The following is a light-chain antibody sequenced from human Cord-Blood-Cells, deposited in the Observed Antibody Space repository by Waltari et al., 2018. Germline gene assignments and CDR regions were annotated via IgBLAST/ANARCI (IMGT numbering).Light chain of an antibody. V-gene: IGKV1-39*01. Sequence: DIQMTQSPSSLSASVGDRVTITCRASQSIRSYLNWYQQKPGKAPKLLIYAASSLQSGVPSRFSGSGSGTDFTLTISSLQPEDFSTYYCQQSYSTPYFFSQRAKLEI. CDR2: AAS. CDR3: QQSYSTPYF. CDR1: QSIRSY. J-gene: IGKJ2*01.